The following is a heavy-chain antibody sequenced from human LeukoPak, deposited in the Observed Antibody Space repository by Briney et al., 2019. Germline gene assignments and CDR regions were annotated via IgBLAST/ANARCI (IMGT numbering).Heavy chain of an antibody. CDR1: GFTFRNYW. J-gene: IGHJ4*02. V-gene: IGHV3-7*01. Sequence: GGSLRLSCAGSGFTFRNYWMNWVRQAPGKGLEWVANIKEDGSEKYYVDSVKGRFTVSRDNAKNSLYPQINSLRADDTAVYYCARGGPTVGTDYWGQGTLVTVSS. CDR3: ARGGPTVGTDY. D-gene: IGHD1-26*01. CDR2: IKEDGSEK.